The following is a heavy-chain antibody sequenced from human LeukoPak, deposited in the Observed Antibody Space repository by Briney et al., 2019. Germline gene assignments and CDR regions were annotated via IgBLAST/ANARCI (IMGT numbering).Heavy chain of an antibody. J-gene: IGHJ3*01. D-gene: IGHD3-22*01. CDR3: AKVLTFYYDSFGSDAFDF. Sequence: PGGSLRLSCTASGFSFSSYAMSWVRQAPGKGLEWVSGISGSGGNTYYADSVKGRFTISRDNSKNTLYLQMNSLRAEDTAVYYCAKVLTFYYDSFGSDAFDFWGQGTMVTVSS. CDR1: GFSFSSYA. CDR2: ISGSGGNT. V-gene: IGHV3-23*01.